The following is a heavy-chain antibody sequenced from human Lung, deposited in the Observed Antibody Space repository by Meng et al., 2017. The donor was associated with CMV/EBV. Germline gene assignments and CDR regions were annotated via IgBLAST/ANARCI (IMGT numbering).Heavy chain of an antibody. J-gene: IGHJ5*02. CDR1: GASMANFY. Sequence: SXTXSLXCNISGASMANFYWTWIRQPPGKGLEWVGSVFHTGDTKYNSSLKGRLTLSVDTSRKQVSLRLVSLNTADTATYYCARGRSCVDGVCYDDHNYFGPWXQGPLVTVSS. CDR3: ARGRSCVDGVCYDDHNYFGP. CDR2: VFHTGDT. D-gene: IGHD2-21*02. V-gene: IGHV4-59*01.